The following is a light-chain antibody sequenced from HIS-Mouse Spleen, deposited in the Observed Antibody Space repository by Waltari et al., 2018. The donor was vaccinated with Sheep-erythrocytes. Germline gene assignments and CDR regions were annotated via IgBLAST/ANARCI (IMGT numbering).Light chain of an antibody. Sequence: QSALTQPRSVSGSPGQSVPIPCTGTSSHVGGYNYVPRYQQHPGKAPKLMIYDVSKRPSGVPDRFSGSKSGNTASLTISGLQAEDEADYYCCSYAGSYNHVFATGTKVTVL. CDR1: SSHVGGYNY. CDR2: DVS. CDR3: CSYAGSYNHV. J-gene: IGLJ1*01. V-gene: IGLV2-11*01.